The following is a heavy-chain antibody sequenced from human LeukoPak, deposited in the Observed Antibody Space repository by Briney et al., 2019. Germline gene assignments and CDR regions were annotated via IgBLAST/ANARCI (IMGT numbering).Heavy chain of an antibody. CDR1: GFTFSTYG. CDR3: ANHFYNLAA. V-gene: IGHV3-30*18. J-gene: IGHJ5*02. D-gene: IGHD1-14*01. CDR2: ISYDGSNQ. Sequence: GRSLRLSCAASGFTFSTYGMHWVRQVPGKGLEWVAVISYDGSNQYYADSVKGRFTISRDNSKNTVYLQLNSLRAEDTAVYYCANHFYNLAAWGQGTLVTVSS.